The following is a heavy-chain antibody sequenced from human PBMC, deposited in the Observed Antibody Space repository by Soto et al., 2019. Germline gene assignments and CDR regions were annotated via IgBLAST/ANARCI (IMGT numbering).Heavy chain of an antibody. V-gene: IGHV4-34*01. J-gene: IGHJ5*02. CDR1: GGSFSGYY. CDR3: ARGNRDTARVILVTPMNNWLDP. Sequence: SETLSLTCAVYGGSFSGYYWSWIRQPPGKGLEWIGEINHSGSTNYNPSLKSRVTISVDTSKNQFSLKLSSVTAADTAVYYCARGNRDTARVILVTPMNNWLDPWGQGTLVTVSS. CDR2: INHSGST. D-gene: IGHD5-18*01.